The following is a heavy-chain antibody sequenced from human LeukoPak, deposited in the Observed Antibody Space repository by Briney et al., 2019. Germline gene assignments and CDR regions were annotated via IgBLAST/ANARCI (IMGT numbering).Heavy chain of an antibody. D-gene: IGHD2-21*02. CDR1: GFTFSRYG. CDR3: ARIGGDRHPIEY. CDR2: IWYDGTNK. Sequence: GRCLRLSCAASGFTFSRYGMHWVRQAPGKGLEWVAVIWYDGTNKYYADSVKGRFTISRDKSKNTLYLQMNSLRAEDTAVYYCARIGGDRHPIEYWGQGTLVTVSS. V-gene: IGHV3-33*01. J-gene: IGHJ4*02.